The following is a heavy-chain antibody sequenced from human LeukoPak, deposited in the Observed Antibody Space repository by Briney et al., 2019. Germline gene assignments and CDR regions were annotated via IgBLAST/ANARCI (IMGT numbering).Heavy chain of an antibody. CDR3: ARLDRVYYGMDV. J-gene: IGHJ6*02. D-gene: IGHD6-13*01. V-gene: IGHV3-9*01. Sequence: PGRSLRLSCAASGFTFDDYAMHWVRQAPGKGLEWVSGISWNSGSIGYADSVKGRFTISRDNAKNSLYLQMNSLRAKDTALYYCARLDRVYYGMDVWGQGTTVTVSS. CDR2: ISWNSGSI. CDR1: GFTFDDYA.